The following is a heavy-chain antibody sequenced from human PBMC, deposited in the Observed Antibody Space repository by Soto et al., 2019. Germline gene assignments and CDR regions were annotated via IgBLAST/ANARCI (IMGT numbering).Heavy chain of an antibody. Sequence: SETLSLTCTVYGGSISSYYWSWIRQPPGKGLEWIGYIYYSGSTNYNPSLKSRVTISVDTSKNQFSLKLSSVTAADTAVYYCASRTSGIAVAGRGDDAFDIWGQGTMVTVSS. V-gene: IGHV4-59*01. J-gene: IGHJ3*02. D-gene: IGHD6-19*01. CDR1: GGSISSYY. CDR2: IYYSGST. CDR3: ASRTSGIAVAGRGDDAFDI.